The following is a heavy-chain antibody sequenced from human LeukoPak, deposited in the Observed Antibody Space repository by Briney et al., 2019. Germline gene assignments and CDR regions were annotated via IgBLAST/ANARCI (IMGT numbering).Heavy chain of an antibody. CDR2: IYYSGST. D-gene: IGHD3-9*01. Sequence: PSETLSLTCTVSGGSISSYYWSRIRQPPGKGLEWIGYIYYSGSTNYNPSLKSRVTISVDTSKNQFSLKLSSVTAADTAVYYCARSDILTGYRSSGFDYWGQGTLVTVSS. J-gene: IGHJ4*02. CDR3: ARSDILTGYRSSGFDY. V-gene: IGHV4-59*01. CDR1: GGSISSYY.